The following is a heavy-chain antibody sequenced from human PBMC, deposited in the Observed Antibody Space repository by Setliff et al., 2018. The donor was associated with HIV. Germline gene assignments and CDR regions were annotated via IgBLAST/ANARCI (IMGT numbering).Heavy chain of an antibody. V-gene: IGHV3-15*01. Sequence: GGSLRLSCGASGFTFRNAWMNWVRQAPGKGLEWVGRIKSIGDGGTTDFVAPVKGRFTISRDDSKNTLYLQMDSLRTDDTAVYYCSADVPEVSSPIDYWGQGTLVTVSS. D-gene: IGHD2-8*01. CDR1: GFTFRNAW. CDR3: SADVPEVSSPIDY. CDR2: IKSIGDGGTT. J-gene: IGHJ4*02.